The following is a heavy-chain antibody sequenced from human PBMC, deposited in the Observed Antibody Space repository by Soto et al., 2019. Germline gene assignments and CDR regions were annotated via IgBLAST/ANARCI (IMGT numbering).Heavy chain of an antibody. V-gene: IGHV3-23*01. J-gene: IGHJ6*02. CDR1: EFSFGCYA. D-gene: IGHD5-18*01. Sequence: EVQLLESGGGLAQPGGSLRLSCAASEFSFGCYAMSWVRQAPGKGLEWVLGISGSGATTFYADSVKGRFTITRDNSKNTLYLQMNSLRAEDTAVYFCAKGARGYSPATMDVWGQGTTVTVS. CDR3: AKGARGYSPATMDV. CDR2: ISGSGATT.